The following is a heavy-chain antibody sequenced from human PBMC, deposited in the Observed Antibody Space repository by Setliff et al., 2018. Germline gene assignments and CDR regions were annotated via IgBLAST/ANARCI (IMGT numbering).Heavy chain of an antibody. CDR3: ARGPRDGYNSGLDY. CDR1: GFTFSSYA. D-gene: IGHD5-12*01. J-gene: IGHJ4*02. V-gene: IGHV3-21*01. Sequence: LRLSCAASGFTFSSYAMSWVRQAPGKGLEWVSAISGSSSYIYYADSVKGRFTISRDNAKNSLYLQMNSLRAEDTAVYYCARGPRDGYNSGLDYWGQGALVTVSS. CDR2: ISGSSSYI.